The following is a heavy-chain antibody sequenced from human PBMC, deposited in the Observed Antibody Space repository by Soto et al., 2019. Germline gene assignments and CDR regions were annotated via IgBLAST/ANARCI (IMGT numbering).Heavy chain of an antibody. J-gene: IGHJ4*02. CDR3: GAVGSYGSTPFDY. CDR1: GFTFSSYA. Sequence: PGGSLRLSCAASGFTFSSYAMHWVRQAPGKGLEWVAVISYDGSDKHYADSVKGRFTISRDNSKNTLYLQMNSLRAEDTAVYYCGAVGSYGSTPFDYWGQGTLVTVSS. D-gene: IGHD5-18*01. CDR2: ISYDGSDK. V-gene: IGHV3-30-3*01.